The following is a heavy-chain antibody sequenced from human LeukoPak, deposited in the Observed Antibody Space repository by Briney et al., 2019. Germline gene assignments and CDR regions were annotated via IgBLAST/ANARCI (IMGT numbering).Heavy chain of an antibody. CDR2: ISWNSGSI. Sequence: GGSLRLSCAASGFTFDDYAMHWVRHAPGKGLEWVSGISWNSGSIGYADSVKGRFTISRDNAKNSLYLQMNSLRAEDTALYYCAKDGHDYGDYPAYWGQGTLVTVSS. V-gene: IGHV3-9*01. CDR3: AKDGHDYGDYPAY. D-gene: IGHD4-17*01. J-gene: IGHJ4*02. CDR1: GFTFDDYA.